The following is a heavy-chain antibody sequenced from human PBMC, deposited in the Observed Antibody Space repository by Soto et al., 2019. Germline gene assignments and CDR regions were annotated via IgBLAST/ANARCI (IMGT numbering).Heavy chain of an antibody. CDR1: GYTFTSYD. Sequence: ASVKVSCKASGYTFTSYDINWVRQATGQGLEWMGWMNPNSGNTGYAQKFQGRVTMTRNTSISTAYMELSSLRSEDTAVYYCARAALNLVANRPRKPVYFYNYWGQGTLVTVSS. V-gene: IGHV1-8*01. J-gene: IGHJ4*02. CDR3: ARAALNLVANRPRKPVYFYNY. CDR2: MNPNSGNT. D-gene: IGHD2-15*01.